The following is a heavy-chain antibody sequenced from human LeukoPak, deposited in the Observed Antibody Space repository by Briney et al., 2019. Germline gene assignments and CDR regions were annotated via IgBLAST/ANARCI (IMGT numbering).Heavy chain of an antibody. V-gene: IGHV3-20*04. CDR3: ARDCRSLSPGSSWYDWFDP. D-gene: IGHD6-13*01. J-gene: IGHJ5*02. CDR2: INWNGGST. Sequence: GGSLRLSCAASGFTFDDYVMSWVRQVPGKGLEWVSGINWNGGSTGYADSVKGRFTISRDNSKNTLYLQMNSLRAEDTAVYYCARDCRSLSPGSSWYDWFDPWGQGTLVTVSS. CDR1: GFTFDDYV.